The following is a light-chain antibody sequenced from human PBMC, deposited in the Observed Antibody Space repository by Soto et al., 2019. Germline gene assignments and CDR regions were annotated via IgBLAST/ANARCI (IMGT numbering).Light chain of an antibody. Sequence: QSALTQPASVSGSPGQSITISCTGTSSDVGGYNYVSWYQQHPGKAPKLMIYDVSNRPSGVSNRFSGYKSGNTASLTISGLQTEDEADYYCSSYRSSSTPFYVFGTGTKVTVL. CDR3: SSYRSSSTPFYV. CDR1: SSDVGGYNY. J-gene: IGLJ1*01. V-gene: IGLV2-14*01. CDR2: DVS.